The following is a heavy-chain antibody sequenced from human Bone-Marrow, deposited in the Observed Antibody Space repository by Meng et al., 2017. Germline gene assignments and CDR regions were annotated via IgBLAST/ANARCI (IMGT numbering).Heavy chain of an antibody. Sequence: SETLSLTCTVSGGSISSGGYYWSWIRQHPGKGLEWIGYIYYSGSTYYNPSLKSLVTISVDTSKNQFSLKLSSVTAADTAVYYCARDRRIAAAGTNYYYGMDVWGQGTTVTVSS. J-gene: IGHJ6*02. CDR3: ARDRRIAAAGTNYYYGMDV. CDR2: IYYSGST. V-gene: IGHV4-31*01. D-gene: IGHD6-13*01. CDR1: GGSISSGGYY.